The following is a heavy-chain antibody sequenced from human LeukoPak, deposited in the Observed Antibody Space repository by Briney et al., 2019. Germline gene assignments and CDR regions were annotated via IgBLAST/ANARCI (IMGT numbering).Heavy chain of an antibody. Sequence: KPGGPLRLSCTASGFSFSVYYMGWIRQAPGKGLEWITYVCDSRDNRVYYAESVVGRFTVSRDNARSSLFLQMNSRRADDAAAYYCAKAPASASDGTTHVSDYFHSWGQGTLVTVSS. CDR1: GFSFSVYY. J-gene: IGHJ4*02. V-gene: IGHV3-11*01. CDR3: AKAPASASDGTTHVSDYFHS. D-gene: IGHD1-14*01. CDR2: VCDSRDNRV.